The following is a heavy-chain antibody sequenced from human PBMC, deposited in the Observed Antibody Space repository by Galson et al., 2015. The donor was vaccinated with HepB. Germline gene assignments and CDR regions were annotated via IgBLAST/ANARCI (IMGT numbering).Heavy chain of an antibody. CDR2: IYPYDSET. CDR1: GYSFTNYW. J-gene: IGHJ4*02. D-gene: IGHD3-3*01. CDR3: SRTRDFFAAFCGS. Sequence: QSGAEVKKPGESLKISCKTSGYSFTNYWIGWVRQMPGKGLEWMGIIYPYDSETRYSPSFQGQVSISADKYLNTAYLQWSSLKASVPALYYWSRTRDFFAAFCGSWGPGTLGAV. V-gene: IGHV5-51*03.